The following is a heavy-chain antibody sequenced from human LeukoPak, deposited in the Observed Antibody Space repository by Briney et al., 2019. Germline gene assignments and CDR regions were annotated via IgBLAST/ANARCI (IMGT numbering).Heavy chain of an antibody. CDR2: IYSGGST. D-gene: IGHD3-9*01. CDR3: ARVRGDILTGYYIDY. CDR1: GFTVSSNY. V-gene: IGHV3-53*01. Sequence: GGSLRLSCAASGFTVSSNYMSWVRQAPGKGLEWVSIIYSGGSTYYADSVKGRFTISRDNSKNTLYLQMNSLRAEDTAVYYCARVRGDILTGYYIDYWGQGTLVTVSS. J-gene: IGHJ4*02.